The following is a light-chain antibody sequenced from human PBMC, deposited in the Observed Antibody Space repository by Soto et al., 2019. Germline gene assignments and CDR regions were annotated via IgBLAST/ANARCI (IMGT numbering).Light chain of an antibody. V-gene: IGKV3-20*01. J-gene: IGKJ5*01. CDR1: QSVSSN. CDR2: GAS. Sequence: EIVMTQSPATLSVSPGERATLSCRASQSVSSNLAWYQQKPGQAPRLLIYGASSRATGVPDRFSGSGSGTDFTLTISRLEPEDFAVYYCQLYSRSPRQITFGQGTRLEIK. CDR3: QLYSRSPRQIT.